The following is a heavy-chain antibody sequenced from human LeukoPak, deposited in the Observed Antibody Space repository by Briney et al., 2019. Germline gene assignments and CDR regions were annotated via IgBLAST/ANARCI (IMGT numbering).Heavy chain of an antibody. V-gene: IGHV4-4*07. CDR1: GDSMTNYY. CDR2: IYIRGST. Sequence: SETLSLTCTVSGDSMTNYYWNWIRQPAGKGLEWIGRIYIRGSTNYNPSLKSRVTMSLDTSKNQFSLKLRSVTAADTAVYYCARDERTMGVVDYRGQGILVTVSS. J-gene: IGHJ4*02. CDR3: ARDERTMGVVDY. D-gene: IGHD3-10*01.